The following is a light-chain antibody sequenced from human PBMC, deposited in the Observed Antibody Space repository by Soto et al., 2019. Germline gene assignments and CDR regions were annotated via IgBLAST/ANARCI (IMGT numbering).Light chain of an antibody. J-gene: IGLJ2*01. Sequence: QSVLTQPPSASATPGQRVNISCSGSSSNIGSNTVNWYQQLPGTAPKLLIYSNNQRPSGVPDRFSGSKSGTSASLAISGLQSEDEADYYCAAWDDSPNGPVFGGGTKLTVL. V-gene: IGLV1-44*01. CDR3: AAWDDSPNGPV. CDR1: SSNIGSNT. CDR2: SNN.